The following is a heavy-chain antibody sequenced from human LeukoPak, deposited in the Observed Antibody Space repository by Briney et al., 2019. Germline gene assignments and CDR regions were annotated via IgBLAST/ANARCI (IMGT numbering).Heavy chain of an antibody. J-gene: IGHJ5*02. Sequence: RASVKVSCKASGGTFSSDVISWVRQAPGQGLEWMGGISAYNGNTNYAQKLQGRVTMTTDTSTSTAYMELRSLRSDDTAVYYCARGLEWLTRRHTWFDPWGQGTLVTVSS. CDR1: GGTFSSDV. CDR2: ISAYNGNT. CDR3: ARGLEWLTRRHTWFDP. V-gene: IGHV1-18*01. D-gene: IGHD3-3*01.